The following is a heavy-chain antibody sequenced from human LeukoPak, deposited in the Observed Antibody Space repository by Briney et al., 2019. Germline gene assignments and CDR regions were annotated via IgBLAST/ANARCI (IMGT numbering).Heavy chain of an antibody. CDR1: GGSFSGYY. V-gene: IGHV4-34*01. CDR3: ARGCRVSRSLVVVVPFDY. J-gene: IGHJ4*02. D-gene: IGHD3-22*01. CDR2: INHSGST. Sequence: SETLSLTCAVYGGSFSGYYWSWIRQPPGKGLEWIGEINHSGSTNYNPSLKSRVTKSVDTSKNQFSLKLSSVTAADTAVYYCARGCRVSRSLVVVVPFDYWGQGTLVTVSS.